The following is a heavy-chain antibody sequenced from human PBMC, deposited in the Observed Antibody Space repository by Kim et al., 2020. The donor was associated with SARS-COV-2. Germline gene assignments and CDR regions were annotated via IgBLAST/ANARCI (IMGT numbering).Heavy chain of an antibody. CDR1: GFTFSSYA. V-gene: IGHV3-30*04. Sequence: GGSLRLSCAASGFTFSSYAMHWVRQAPGKGLEWVAVISYDGSNKYYADSVKGRFTISRDNSKNTLYLQMNSLRAEDTAVYYCASGSCVDYWGQGSLVTVSS. CDR3: ASGSCVDY. CDR2: ISYDGSNK. D-gene: IGHD1-26*01. J-gene: IGHJ4*02.